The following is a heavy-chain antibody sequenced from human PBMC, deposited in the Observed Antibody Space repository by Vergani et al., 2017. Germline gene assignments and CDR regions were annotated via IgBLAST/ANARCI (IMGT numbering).Heavy chain of an antibody. Sequence: QVQLVESGGGVVQPGRSLRLSCAASGFTFSSYAMHWVRQAPGKGLEWVAVISYDGSNKYYADSVKSRFTISRDNSKNTLYLQMNSLRAEDTAVYYCARAGRWFGELLLQREFDYWGQGTLVTVSS. D-gene: IGHD3-10*01. V-gene: IGHV3-30-3*01. J-gene: IGHJ4*02. CDR3: ARAGRWFGELLLQREFDY. CDR1: GFTFSSYA. CDR2: ISYDGSNK.